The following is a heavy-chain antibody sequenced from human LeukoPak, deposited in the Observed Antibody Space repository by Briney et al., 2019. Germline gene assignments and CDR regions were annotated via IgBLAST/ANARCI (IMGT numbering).Heavy chain of an antibody. J-gene: IGHJ4*02. CDR2: IYYSGST. D-gene: IGHD6-13*01. CDR1: GGSVSSGSYY. V-gene: IGHV4-61*01. Sequence: SETLSLTCTVSGGSVSSGSYYWSWIRQPPGKGLEWIGYIYYSGSTNYNPSLKSRVTISVDTSKNQFSLKLSSVTAADTAVYYCARSRPGIAAAGNDYWGQGTLVTVSS. CDR3: ARSRPGIAAAGNDY.